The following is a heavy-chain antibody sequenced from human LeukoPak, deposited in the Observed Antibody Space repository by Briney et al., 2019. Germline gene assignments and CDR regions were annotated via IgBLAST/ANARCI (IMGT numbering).Heavy chain of an antibody. CDR3: ARRAGEYSHPYDY. V-gene: IGHV3-53*01. CDR1: GFTVSSNS. J-gene: IGHJ4*02. D-gene: IGHD2-15*01. Sequence: GGSLRLSCTVSGFTVSSNSWSWVRQAPGKGLEWVSFIHSGGNTHYSDPVKGRFTISRDNSKNTLYLQMNSLRAEDTAIYYCARRAGEYSHPYDYWGQGTLVTVSS. CDR2: IHSGGNT.